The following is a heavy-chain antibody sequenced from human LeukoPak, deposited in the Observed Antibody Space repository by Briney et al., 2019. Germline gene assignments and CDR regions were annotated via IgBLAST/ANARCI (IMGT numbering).Heavy chain of an antibody. CDR2: IYPGDSDT. D-gene: IGHD1-26*01. CDR1: GYSFTSYW. V-gene: IGHV5-51*01. Sequence: GESLRISCKGSGYSFTSYWISWVRQMPGKGLEWMGIIYPGDSDTRYSPSFQGQVTISADKSISTAYLQWSSLKASDTAMYYCARGWELPLHGMDVWGQGTTVTVSS. CDR3: ARGWELPLHGMDV. J-gene: IGHJ6*02.